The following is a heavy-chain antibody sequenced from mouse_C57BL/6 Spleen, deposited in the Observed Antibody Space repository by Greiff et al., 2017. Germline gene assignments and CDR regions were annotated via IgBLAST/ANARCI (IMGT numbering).Heavy chain of an antibody. V-gene: IGHV1-64*01. CDR1: GYTFTSYW. Sequence: QVHVKQSGAELVKPGASVKLSCKASGYTFTSYWMHWVKQRPGQGLEWIGMIHPNSGSTNYNEKFKSKATLTVDKSSSTAYMQLSSLTSEDSAVYYGARRDSGDSKGYAMDYWGQGTSVTVAS. CDR2: IHPNSGST. J-gene: IGHJ4*01. D-gene: IGHD2-5*01. CDR3: ARRDSGDSKGYAMDY.